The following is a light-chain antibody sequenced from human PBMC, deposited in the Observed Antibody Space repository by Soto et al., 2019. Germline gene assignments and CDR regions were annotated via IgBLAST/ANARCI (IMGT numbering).Light chain of an antibody. J-gene: IGLJ2*01. CDR1: ISDVGGSKF. CDR3: SSYAGSNNFVL. CDR2: EVT. V-gene: IGLV2-8*01. Sequence: QSALTQPPSASGSPGQSVTISCTGTISDVGGSKFVSWYQQHPGKAPKLTIYEVTKRPSGVPDRFSGSKSGNTASLTVSGLQAEDEADYDCSSYAGSNNFVLFGGGTKLTVL.